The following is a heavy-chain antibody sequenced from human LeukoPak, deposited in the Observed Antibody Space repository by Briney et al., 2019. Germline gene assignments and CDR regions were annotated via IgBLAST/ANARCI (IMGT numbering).Heavy chain of an antibody. CDR3: TTLLGMVRGLNWFDP. D-gene: IGHD3-10*01. V-gene: IGHV3-15*01. Sequence: GGSLRLSCAASGFTFSNAWMSWVRQAPGKGLGWVGRIKSKTDGGTTDYAAPVKGRFTISRDDSKNTLYLQMNSLKTEDTAAYYCTTLLGMVRGLNWFDPWGQGTLVTVSS. CDR1: GFTFSNAW. J-gene: IGHJ5*02. CDR2: IKSKTDGGTT.